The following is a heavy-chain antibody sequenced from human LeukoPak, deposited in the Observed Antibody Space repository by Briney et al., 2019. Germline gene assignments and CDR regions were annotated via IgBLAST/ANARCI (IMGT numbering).Heavy chain of an antibody. CDR2: IYYSGST. CDR1: GGSISSSSYY. CDR3: ARHGPSYSSGWPMTRYYFDY. V-gene: IGHV4-39*01. J-gene: IGHJ4*02. Sequence: SETLSLTCTVSGGSISSSSYYWGWIRQPPGKGLEWIGSIYYSGSTYYNPSLKSRVTISVDTSKNQFSLKLSSVTAADTAVYYCARHGPSYSSGWPMTRYYFDYWGQGTLVTVSS. D-gene: IGHD6-19*01.